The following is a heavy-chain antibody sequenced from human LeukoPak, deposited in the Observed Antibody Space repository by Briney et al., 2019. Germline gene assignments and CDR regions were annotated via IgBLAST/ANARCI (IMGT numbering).Heavy chain of an antibody. CDR3: TKDLGTEYNIFDY. J-gene: IGHJ4*02. CDR2: VRYGGNIK. D-gene: IGHD3-9*01. CDR1: EFTFSGYA. V-gene: IGHV3-30*02. Sequence: PGGSLRLSWATSEFTFSGYAMHWIRQAPGRGLEWVAFVRYGGNIKYYADSVKGRFTISRDNSKNTLYLQMNSLRPEDTAVYYCTKDLGTEYNIFDYWGQGTLVTVST.